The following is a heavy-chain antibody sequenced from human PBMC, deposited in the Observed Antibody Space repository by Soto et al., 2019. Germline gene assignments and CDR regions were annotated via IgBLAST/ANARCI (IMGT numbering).Heavy chain of an antibody. CDR3: ARTAPMDAGDKYYYDF. V-gene: IGHV1-69*13. J-gene: IGHJ4*02. D-gene: IGHD3-16*01. CDR1: GGTFSTFG. CDR2: IIPVFGTA. Sequence: SVKVSCKTSGGTFSTFGISWVRQAPGQGLEWMGGIIPVFGTAEYPQKFEDRITITADESTNTVYMDLRSLTSEDTAIYYCARTAPMDAGDKYYYDFWGQGALVTVSS.